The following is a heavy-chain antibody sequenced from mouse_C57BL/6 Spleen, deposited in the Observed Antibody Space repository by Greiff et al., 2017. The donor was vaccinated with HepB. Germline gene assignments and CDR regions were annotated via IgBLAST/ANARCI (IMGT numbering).Heavy chain of an antibody. Sequence: VQLQQSGPVLVKPGASVKMSCKASGYTFTDYYMNWVKQSHGKSLEWIGVINPYNGGTSYNRKFKGKATLTVDKSSSTAYMELNSLTSEDSAVYYCAREGTTGTWFAYWGQGTLVTVSA. J-gene: IGHJ3*01. CDR3: AREGTTGTWFAY. D-gene: IGHD4-1*01. CDR1: GYTFTDYY. CDR2: INPYNGGT. V-gene: IGHV1-19*01.